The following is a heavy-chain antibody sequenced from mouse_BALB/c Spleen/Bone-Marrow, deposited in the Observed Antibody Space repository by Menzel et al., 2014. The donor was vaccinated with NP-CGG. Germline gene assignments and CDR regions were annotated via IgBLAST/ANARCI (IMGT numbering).Heavy chain of an antibody. CDR3: ASSADWYFDV. V-gene: IGHV3-2*02. CDR2: ISYSGSI. J-gene: IGHJ1*01. D-gene: IGHD3-1*01. CDR1: GYSITSDYV. Sequence: ESGPGLVKPSQSLSLTCTVTGYSITSDYVWNWIRQFPGNKLEWKGYISYSGSISYNPSLKSRISITRDTSKNQVFLQLNSVTTEDTATYYCASSADWYFDVWGAGTTVTVSS.